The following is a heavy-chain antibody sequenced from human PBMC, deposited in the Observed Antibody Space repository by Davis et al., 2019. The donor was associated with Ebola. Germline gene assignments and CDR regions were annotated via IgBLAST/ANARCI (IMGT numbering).Heavy chain of an antibody. J-gene: IGHJ6*02. CDR3: ARARLRAPDPYYYYYGMDV. CDR1: GGTFSSYA. D-gene: IGHD4-17*01. V-gene: IGHV1-69*13. Sequence: SVKVSCKASGGTFSSYAISWVRQAPGQGLEWMGGIIPIFGTANYAQKFQGRVTITADESTSTAYMELSSLRSEDTAVYYCARARLRAPDPYYYYYGMDVWGQGTTVTVSS. CDR2: IIPIFGTA.